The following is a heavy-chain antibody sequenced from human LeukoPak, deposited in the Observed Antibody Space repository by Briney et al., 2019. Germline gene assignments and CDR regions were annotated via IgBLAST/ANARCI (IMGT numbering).Heavy chain of an antibody. D-gene: IGHD3-3*01. CDR2: INPNSGGT. J-gene: IGHJ4*02. CDR3: ARDLGGSMSAYYFDY. V-gene: IGHV1-2*06. CDR1: GYTFTGYY. Sequence: ASVKVSCKASGYTFTGYYMHWVRQAPGQGLEWMGRINPNSGGTNYAQKFQGRVTITTDESTSTAYMELSSLRSEDTAVYYCARDLGGSMSAYYFDYWGQGTLVTVSS.